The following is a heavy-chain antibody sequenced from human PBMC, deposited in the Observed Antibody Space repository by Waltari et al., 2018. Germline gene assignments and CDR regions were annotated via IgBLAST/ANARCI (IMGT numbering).Heavy chain of an antibody. Sequence: EVQLVESGGGLVQPGGSLRLSCAASGFTFSSYWMSWVHQAPGKGLEWVANIKQDGSEKYYVDSVKGRFTISRDNAKNSLYLQMNSLRAEDTAVYYCARVRKITMVRGVIIPDYWGQGTLVTVSS. D-gene: IGHD3-10*01. J-gene: IGHJ4*02. CDR3: ARVRKITMVRGVIIPDY. CDR2: IKQDGSEK. CDR1: GFTFSSYW. V-gene: IGHV3-7*01.